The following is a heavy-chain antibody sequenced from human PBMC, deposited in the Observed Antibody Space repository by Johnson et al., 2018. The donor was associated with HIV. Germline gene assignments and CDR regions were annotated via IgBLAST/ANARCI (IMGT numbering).Heavy chain of an antibody. J-gene: IGHJ3*02. CDR2: IRYDGSNK. V-gene: IGHV3-30*02. CDR1: GFTFSSYG. D-gene: IGHD6-6*01. CDR3: AREYSSLSQGAFDI. Sequence: QVQLVESGGGVVQPGGSLRLSCAASGFTFSSYGMHWVRQAPGKGLEWVAFIRYDGSNKYYADSVKGRITISRDNSKYTVYLQMNSLRVEDTAVYYCAREYSSLSQGAFDIWGQGTMVTVSS.